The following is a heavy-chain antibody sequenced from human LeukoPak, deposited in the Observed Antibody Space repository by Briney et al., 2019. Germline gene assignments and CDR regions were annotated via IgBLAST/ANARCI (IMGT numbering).Heavy chain of an antibody. Sequence: SETLSLTCAVYVGFFSGYYWSWIRQPPAKGLEWIGEINHGGSTNYNPSLKSRVTISVDTSKNQFSLKLSSVTAADTAVYYCARIPTYYYDSSGYYGVDSWGQGTLVTVSS. CDR1: VGFFSGYY. J-gene: IGHJ4*02. V-gene: IGHV4-34*01. CDR2: INHGGST. CDR3: ARIPTYYYDSSGYYGVDS. D-gene: IGHD3-22*01.